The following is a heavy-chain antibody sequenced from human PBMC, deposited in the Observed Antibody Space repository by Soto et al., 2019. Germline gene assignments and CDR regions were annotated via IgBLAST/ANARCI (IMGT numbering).Heavy chain of an antibody. Sequence: ASVKVSCKASGYTFTSYAMHWVRQAPGQRLEWMGWINAGNGNTKYSQKFQGRATITRDTSTRIAYMELSSLRSEDTAVYYCARETYNSGESAFDIWGQGTMVTVSS. D-gene: IGHD3-22*01. V-gene: IGHV1-3*01. CDR2: INAGNGNT. CDR1: GYTFTSYA. CDR3: ARETYNSGESAFDI. J-gene: IGHJ3*02.